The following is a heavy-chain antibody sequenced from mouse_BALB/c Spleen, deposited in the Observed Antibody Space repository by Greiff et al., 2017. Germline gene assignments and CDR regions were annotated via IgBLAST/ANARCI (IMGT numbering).Heavy chain of an antibody. CDR3: ARGNPDY. J-gene: IGHJ2*01. CDR2: IYPGNGDT. CDR1: GYTFTSYN. V-gene: IGHV1-12*01. Sequence: QVQLQQPGAELVKPGASVKMSCTASGYTFTSYNMHWVKQTPGQGLEWIGAIYPGNGDTSYNQKFKGKATLTADKSSSTAYMQLSSLTAEDSAVFYCARGNPDYWGQGTTLTVSS.